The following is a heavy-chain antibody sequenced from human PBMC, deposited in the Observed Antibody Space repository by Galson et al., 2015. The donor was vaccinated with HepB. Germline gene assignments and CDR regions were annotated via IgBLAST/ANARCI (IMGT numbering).Heavy chain of an antibody. J-gene: IGHJ6*02. V-gene: IGHV1-69*13. CDR1: GGTFSSYA. CDR3: AREVELERRAIYYYYGMDV. Sequence: SVKVSCKASGGTFSSYAISWVRQAPGQGLEWIGGIIPIFGIANYAQKFQGRVTITADESTSTAYMELSSLRSEDTAAYYCAREVELERRAIYYYYGMDVWGQGTTVTVSS. D-gene: IGHD1-1*01. CDR2: IIPIFGIA.